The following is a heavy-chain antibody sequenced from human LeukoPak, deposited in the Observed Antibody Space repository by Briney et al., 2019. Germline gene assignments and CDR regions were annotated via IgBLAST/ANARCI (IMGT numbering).Heavy chain of an antibody. Sequence: SETLSLTCAVYGGSFSGYYWSWIRQPPGKGLEWIGEINHSGSTNYNPSLKSRVTISVDTSKNQFSLKLSSVPAADTAVYYCARGRVDWDRRAWFDPVGQGTLVTVSS. D-gene: IGHD3-9*01. CDR3: ARGRVDWDRRAWFDP. J-gene: IGHJ5*02. CDR1: GGSFSGYY. V-gene: IGHV4-34*01. CDR2: INHSGST.